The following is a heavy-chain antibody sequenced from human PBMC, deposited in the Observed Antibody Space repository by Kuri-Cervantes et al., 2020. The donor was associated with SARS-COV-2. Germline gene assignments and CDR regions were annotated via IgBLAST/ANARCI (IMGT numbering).Heavy chain of an antibody. J-gene: IGHJ4*02. CDR3: ARVPSSSGFFDY. Sequence: GESLKISCAASGFIFSDYFLHWVRQAPGKGLEWVAVISYDASNKYYADSVKGRFTISRDNAKNSLYLQMNSLRAEDTAVYYCARVPSSSGFFDYWGQGTLVTVSS. CDR1: GFIFSDYF. CDR2: ISYDASNK. D-gene: IGHD6-6*01. V-gene: IGHV3-30-3*01.